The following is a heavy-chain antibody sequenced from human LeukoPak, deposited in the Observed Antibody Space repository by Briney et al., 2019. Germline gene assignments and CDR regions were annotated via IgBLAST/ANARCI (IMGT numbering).Heavy chain of an antibody. Sequence: SQTLSLTCAISGDSVSSDSAAWHWIRQSPSRSLEWLGRTQYRSRWYNDYAISVKSRIIITPDTSKNQFSLQLKSVTPDDTAVYYCARITSSGSHDYWGQGTLVTVSS. CDR2: TQYRSRWYN. D-gene: IGHD3-10*01. CDR3: ARITSSGSHDY. V-gene: IGHV6-1*01. CDR1: GDSVSSDSAA. J-gene: IGHJ4*02.